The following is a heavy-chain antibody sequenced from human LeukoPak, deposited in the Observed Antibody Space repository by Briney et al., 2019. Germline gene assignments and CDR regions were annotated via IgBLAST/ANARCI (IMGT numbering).Heavy chain of an antibody. D-gene: IGHD3-16*01. J-gene: IGHJ4*02. CDR1: GFTFSSYA. V-gene: IGHV3-23*01. Sequence: GGSLRLSCAASGFTFSSYAMGWVRQAPGKGLEWVSGISDTGGSTYYADSVKGRFTISRDNSKNTLYLQMNSLRAEDTAVYYCARWGDNKILDYWGQGTLVTVSS. CDR3: ARWGDNKILDY. CDR2: ISDTGGST.